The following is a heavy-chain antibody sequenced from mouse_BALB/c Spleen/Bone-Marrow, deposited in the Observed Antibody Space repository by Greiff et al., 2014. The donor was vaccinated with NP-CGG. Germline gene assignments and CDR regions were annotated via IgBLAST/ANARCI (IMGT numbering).Heavy chain of an antibody. V-gene: IGHV1-18*01. D-gene: IGHD1-2*01. CDR3: ARGIYYGYKDFDY. CDR1: GYSFTGYT. CDR2: INPYNGGT. J-gene: IGHJ2*01. Sequence: DVQLQESGPELVKPGASMKISCKASGYSFTGYTMNWVKQSHGRNLEWIGLINPYNGGTSYNQKFKGKATLTVDKSSSTAYMELLSLTSEDSAVYYCARGIYYGYKDFDYWGQGTTLTVSS.